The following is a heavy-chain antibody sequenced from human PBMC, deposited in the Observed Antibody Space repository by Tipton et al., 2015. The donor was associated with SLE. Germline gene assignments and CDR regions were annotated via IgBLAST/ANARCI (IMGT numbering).Heavy chain of an antibody. CDR3: ARVAPETGTTAY. CDR1: GGTFSSYA. V-gene: IGHV1-2*02. D-gene: IGHD1-1*01. CDR2: INPNSGGT. Sequence: QSGAEVKKPGSSVKVSCKASGGTFSSYAISWVRQAPGQGLEWMGWINPNSGGTNYAQKFQGRVTMTRDTSISTAYMELSRLRSDDTAVYYCARVAPETGTTAYWGQGVQVTVSS. J-gene: IGHJ4*02.